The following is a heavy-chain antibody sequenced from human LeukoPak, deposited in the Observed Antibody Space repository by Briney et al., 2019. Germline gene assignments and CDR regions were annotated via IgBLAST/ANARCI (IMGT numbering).Heavy chain of an antibody. Sequence: GASVKVSCKASGGTFSSYAISWVRQAPGQGLEWMGGIIPIFGTANYAQKFQGRVTITTDESTSTAYMELSSLRSEDTAVYYCARDIEGNPGPGPIAARLGYWGQGTLVTVSS. CDR3: ARDIEGNPGPGPIAARLGY. J-gene: IGHJ4*02. CDR2: IIPIFGTA. D-gene: IGHD6-6*01. CDR1: GGTFSSYA. V-gene: IGHV1-69*05.